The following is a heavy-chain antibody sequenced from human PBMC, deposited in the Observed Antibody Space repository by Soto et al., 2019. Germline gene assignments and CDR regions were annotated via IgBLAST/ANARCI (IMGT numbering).Heavy chain of an antibody. CDR3: ARMVRLPPDYGGNSFGAFDI. CDR1: GGSISSYY. Sequence: QVQLQESGPGLVKPSETLSLTCTVSGGSISSYYWSWIRQPPGKGLEWIGYIYYSGSTNYNPSLKSRVTISVDTSKNQFSLKLSSVTAADTAVYYCARMVRLPPDYGGNSFGAFDIWGQGTMVTVSS. V-gene: IGHV4-59*01. D-gene: IGHD4-17*01. CDR2: IYYSGST. J-gene: IGHJ3*02.